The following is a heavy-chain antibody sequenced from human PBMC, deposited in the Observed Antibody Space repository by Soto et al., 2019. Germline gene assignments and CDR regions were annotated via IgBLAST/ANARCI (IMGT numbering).Heavy chain of an antibody. Sequence: QVQLQESGPGLVKPSQTLSLTCTVSGGSISSGGYYWSWIRQHPGKGLEWIGYIYYSGSTYYNPSLKSRASISVDTSKNQFSLKLSSVTAADTAVYYCARETYDYYGMDVWGQGTTVTVSS. V-gene: IGHV4-31*03. CDR2: IYYSGST. CDR3: ARETYDYYGMDV. J-gene: IGHJ6*02. CDR1: GGSISSGGYY.